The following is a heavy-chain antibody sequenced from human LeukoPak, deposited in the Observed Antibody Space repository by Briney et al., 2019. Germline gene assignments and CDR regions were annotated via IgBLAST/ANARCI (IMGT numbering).Heavy chain of an antibody. CDR1: GFTFSSYA. Sequence: GGSLRLSCAASGFTFSSYAMHWVRQAPGKGLEWVAVISYDGSNKYYADSVKGRFTNSRDNSKNTLYLQMNSLRAEDTAVYYCARARGYSGYASLDYWGQGTLVTVSS. D-gene: IGHD5-12*01. J-gene: IGHJ4*02. CDR2: ISYDGSNK. CDR3: ARARGYSGYASLDY. V-gene: IGHV3-30-3*01.